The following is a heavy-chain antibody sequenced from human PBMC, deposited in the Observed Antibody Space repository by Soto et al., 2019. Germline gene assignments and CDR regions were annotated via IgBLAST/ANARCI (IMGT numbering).Heavy chain of an antibody. CDR1: GGSISSSSYY. V-gene: IGHV4-39*01. CDR3: ARQPYYYDSSGYHQPGTIDY. Sequence: SETLSLTCTVSGGSISSSSYYWGWIRQPPGKGLEWIGSIYYSGSTYYNPSLKSRVTISVDTSKNQFSLKLSSVTAADTAVYYCARQPYYYDSSGYHQPGTIDYWGQGTLVTVSS. D-gene: IGHD3-22*01. J-gene: IGHJ4*02. CDR2: IYYSGST.